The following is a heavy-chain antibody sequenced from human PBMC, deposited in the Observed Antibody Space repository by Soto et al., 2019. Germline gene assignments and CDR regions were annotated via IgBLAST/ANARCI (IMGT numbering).Heavy chain of an antibody. CDR3: ARVGGQLPLYFDY. CDR2: ISGYSGSS. J-gene: IGHJ4*02. CDR1: GYSFTNHG. V-gene: IGHV1-18*04. Sequence: QVLLVQSGAEVRKPGASVKVSCKTSGYSFTNHGISWVRQAPGQGLEWMGWISGYSGSSRYAQKSQGRVAMTIDTSTSTAYMELRSPRPDDTAMYFCARVGGQLPLYFDYWGQGTLVTVSS. D-gene: IGHD2-2*01.